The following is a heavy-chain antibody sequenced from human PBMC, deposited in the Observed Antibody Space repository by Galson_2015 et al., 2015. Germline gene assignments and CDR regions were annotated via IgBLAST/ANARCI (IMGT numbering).Heavy chain of an antibody. CDR2: IYSGGST. J-gene: IGHJ4*02. V-gene: IGHV3-53*01. CDR3: ARDGGYNPGSWDY. D-gene: IGHD5-24*01. Sequence: SLRLSCAASGFTVSSNHMSWVRQAPGKGLEWVSVIYSGGSTYYADSVKGRFTISRDNSKNTLYLQMNSLRAEDTAVYYCARDGGYNPGSWDYWGQGTLVTVSS. CDR1: GFTVSSNH.